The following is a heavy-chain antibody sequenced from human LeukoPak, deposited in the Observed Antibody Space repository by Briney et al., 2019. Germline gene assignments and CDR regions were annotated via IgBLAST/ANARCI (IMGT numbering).Heavy chain of an antibody. Sequence: GGSLRLSCAASGFTFSSYAMSWVRQAPGKGLEWVSSISSSSSYIYYADSVKGRFTISRDNAKNSLYLQMNSLRAEDTAVYYCARAFLQTAMVTLGYWGQGTLVTVSS. CDR1: GFTFSSYA. CDR2: ISSSSSYI. J-gene: IGHJ4*02. CDR3: ARAFLQTAMVTLGY. D-gene: IGHD5-18*01. V-gene: IGHV3-21*01.